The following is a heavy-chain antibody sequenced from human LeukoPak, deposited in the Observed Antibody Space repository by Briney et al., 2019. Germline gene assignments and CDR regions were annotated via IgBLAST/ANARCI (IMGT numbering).Heavy chain of an antibody. Sequence: GGSLRLSCAASGFTFSSYWMHWVRQAPGKGLVWVSRINTDGSSTSYADSVKGRFTISRDNAKNTLYLQMNSLRAEDTAVYYCAKAGEEQPPDYWGQGTLVTVSS. V-gene: IGHV3-74*01. CDR1: GFTFSSYW. CDR2: INTDGSST. CDR3: AKAGEEQPPDY. J-gene: IGHJ4*02. D-gene: IGHD6-13*01.